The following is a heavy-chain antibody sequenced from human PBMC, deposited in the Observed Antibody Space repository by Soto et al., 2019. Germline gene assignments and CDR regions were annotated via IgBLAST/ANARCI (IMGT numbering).Heavy chain of an antibody. Sequence: PGGSLRLSCAASGFTFHDYYMNWIRQAPGKGLEWVSYISSSGSTIYYADSVKGRFTVSRDNAKNSVFLEMNSLRAEDTAVYYCARDFQWRPDRLFDFWGRGTLVTVSS. V-gene: IGHV3-11*01. J-gene: IGHJ2*01. CDR2: ISSSGSTI. D-gene: IGHD6-19*01. CDR3: ARDFQWRPDRLFDF. CDR1: GFTFHDYY.